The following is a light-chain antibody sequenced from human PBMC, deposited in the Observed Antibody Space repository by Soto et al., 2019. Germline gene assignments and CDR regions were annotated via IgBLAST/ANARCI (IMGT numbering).Light chain of an antibody. J-gene: IGLJ1*01. V-gene: IGLV2-23*02. CDR3: CSYGGDSYV. CDR1: SSDVGNYNL. CDR2: DVS. Sequence: QSALTQPASVSGSPGQSITISCTGTSSDVGNYNLVSWYQQHPGKAPKLMIYDVSKRPSGVSNRFSGSKSGNTASLTISGLQDDDEADYYCCSYGGDSYVFGTGTKLTVL.